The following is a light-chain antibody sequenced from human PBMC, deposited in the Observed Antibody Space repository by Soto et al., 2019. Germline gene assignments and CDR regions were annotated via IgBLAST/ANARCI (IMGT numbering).Light chain of an antibody. J-gene: IGLJ1*01. CDR3: KSYDSRLSAYYV. V-gene: IGLV1-40*01. Sequence: QSALTQPPSVSGVPWQSVTISCTGSSPNIGAGYDVHWYQQLPGTAPKLLSYGNTNRAAGVPDRFSGSKSGTSASLAITGLQAEDEADYYCKSYDSRLSAYYVFGTGTKVTVL. CDR1: SPNIGAGYD. CDR2: GNT.